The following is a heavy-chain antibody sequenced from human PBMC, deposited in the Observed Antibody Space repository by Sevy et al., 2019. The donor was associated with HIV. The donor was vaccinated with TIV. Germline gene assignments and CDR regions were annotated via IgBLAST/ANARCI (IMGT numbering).Heavy chain of an antibody. J-gene: IGHJ4*02. V-gene: IGHV3-15*01. Sequence: GGSLRLSCAASGFTFSNAWMSWVRQAPGKGLEWVGRIKGKIYDGTIDYAAPVKGRFSISRDDSKNTLYLQMNRLKTEDTAVYYCTTASWSQEDYYNYWGQGTLVTVSS. CDR2: IKGKIYDGTI. CDR1: GFTFSNAW. D-gene: IGHD6-13*01. CDR3: TTASWSQEDYYNY.